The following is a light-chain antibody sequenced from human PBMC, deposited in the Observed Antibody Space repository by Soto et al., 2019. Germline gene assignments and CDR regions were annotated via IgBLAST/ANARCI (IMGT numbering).Light chain of an antibody. J-gene: IGKJ2*01. CDR2: DAS. CDR3: QQCNSPYA. V-gene: IGKV1-5*01. Sequence: DIHMTQSPSSVSASVGYRVSITCRASQGISSWLAWYQQKPGKAPKLLIYDASNLESGVPSRLSGSGSGTEFTLIISSLQPDDFATYYCQQCNSPYAFGQGTKVDIK. CDR1: QGISSW.